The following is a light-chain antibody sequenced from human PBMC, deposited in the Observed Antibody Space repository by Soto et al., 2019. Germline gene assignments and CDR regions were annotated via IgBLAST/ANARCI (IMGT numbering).Light chain of an antibody. Sequence: DIQMTQSPSSLSASVGDRVTITCRASQSISSRLNWYQQRPGRAPKLLIYAASSLQSGVPSRFSGSGSETDVTLTISSLQPEDFATYYCQQSYSSPRTFGGGTKVEI. CDR1: QSISSR. CDR2: AAS. J-gene: IGKJ4*01. V-gene: IGKV1-39*01. CDR3: QQSYSSPRT.